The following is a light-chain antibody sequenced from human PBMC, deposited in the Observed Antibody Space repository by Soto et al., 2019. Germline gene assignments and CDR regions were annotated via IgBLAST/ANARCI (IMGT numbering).Light chain of an antibody. CDR3: QQYNNWPWT. V-gene: IGKV3-15*01. J-gene: IGKJ1*01. CDR1: QSVRSN. Sequence: EIVMTQSPATLSVSPGERATLSCRASQSVRSNLAWYQQKPGQAPRLLLYGASTRAPGIPAGFSGSGSGTEFTLTISSLQSEDFAVYYGQQYNNWPWTFGQGTKVEIK. CDR2: GAS.